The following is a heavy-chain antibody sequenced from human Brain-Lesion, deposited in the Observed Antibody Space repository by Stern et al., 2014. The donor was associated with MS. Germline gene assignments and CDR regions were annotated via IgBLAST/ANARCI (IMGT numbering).Heavy chain of an antibody. CDR3: AGEEDIRYCSGGSCTGNWFDP. D-gene: IGHD2-15*01. CDR2: IYYSGNT. Sequence: VQLVESGPGLVKPSETLSLTCTVAGGSVSSTSYAWAWIRQPPGKGLEWIGTIYYSGNTYYSPSLKSRLPLSLAPSKHQVSLQLGSVTAADTAVYYCAGEEDIRYCSGGSCTGNWFDPWGQGTLVTVSS. CDR1: GGSVSSTSYA. J-gene: IGHJ5*02. V-gene: IGHV4-39*01.